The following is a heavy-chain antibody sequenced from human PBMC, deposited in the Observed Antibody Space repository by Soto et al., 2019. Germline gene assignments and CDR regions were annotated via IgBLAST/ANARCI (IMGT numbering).Heavy chain of an antibody. J-gene: IGHJ6*03. D-gene: IGHD6-6*01. CDR2: IWYDGSNK. CDR1: GFTFSSYG. V-gene: IGHV3-33*01. Sequence: GGSLRLSCAASGFTFSSYGMHWVRQAPGKGLEWVAVIWYDGSNKYYADSVKGRFTISRDNSKNTLYLQMNSLRAEDTAVYYCARDRGSGQLGQYYYYYYMDVWGKGTTVTVSS. CDR3: ARDRGSGQLGQYYYYYYMDV.